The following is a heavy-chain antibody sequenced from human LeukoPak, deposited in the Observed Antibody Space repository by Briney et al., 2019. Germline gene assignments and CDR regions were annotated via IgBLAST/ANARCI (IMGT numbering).Heavy chain of an antibody. J-gene: IGHJ3*02. D-gene: IGHD3-22*01. CDR1: GFTVSSNY. Sequence: GGSLRLSCAASGFTVSSNYMSWVRQAPGKGLEWVSDIYSGGSTYYADSVKGRFTISRDNSKNTLYLQMNSLRAEDTAVYYCARDPAPYYYDSSGYDAFDIWGQGTMVTVSS. CDR3: ARDPAPYYYDSSGYDAFDI. CDR2: IYSGGST. V-gene: IGHV3-53*01.